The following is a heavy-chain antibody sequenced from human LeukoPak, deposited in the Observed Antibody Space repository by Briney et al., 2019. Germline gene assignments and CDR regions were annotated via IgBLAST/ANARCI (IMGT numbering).Heavy chain of an antibody. V-gene: IGHV4-59*01. J-gene: IGHJ4*02. CDR1: GGSISSYH. CDR2: IYDIGST. D-gene: IGHD6-19*01. Sequence: SETLSLTCTVSGGSISSYHWNWIRQSPGKGLEWIGYIYDIGSTTYNPSLKSRVTISVDPSKNQFSLKLSSVTAADTAVYYCAREMGSGSEFDFWGQGTLVTVSS. CDR3: AREMGSGSEFDF.